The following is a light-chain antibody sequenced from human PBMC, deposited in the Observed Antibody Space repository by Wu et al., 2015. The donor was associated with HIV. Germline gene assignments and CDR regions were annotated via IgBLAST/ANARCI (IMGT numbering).Light chain of an antibody. Sequence: SVGDRVTITCRASRNINTXLAWYQQRPGTAPKLLIYEASALENGVPSRFSGSGSGTEFTLTISSLQPDDFATYYCQQYNFYSRTFGQGTKVEVK. J-gene: IGKJ1*01. CDR1: RNINTX. CDR2: EAS. V-gene: IGKV1-5*03. CDR3: QQYNFYSRT.